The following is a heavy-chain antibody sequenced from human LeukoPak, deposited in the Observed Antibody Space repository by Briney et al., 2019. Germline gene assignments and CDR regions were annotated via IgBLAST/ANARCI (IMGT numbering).Heavy chain of an antibody. J-gene: IGHJ4*02. CDR3: AREGGTNYYDSSGPFDY. CDR2: VSSSNRYI. D-gene: IGHD3-22*01. CDR1: GFTVSSNY. V-gene: IGHV3-21*01. Sequence: GGSLRLSCAASGFTVSSNYMSWVRQAPGKGLEWVSSVSSSNRYIYYADSVKGRFTISRDNAKNSLYLQMNSLRAEDTAVYHCAREGGTNYYDSSGPFDYWGQGTLVTVSS.